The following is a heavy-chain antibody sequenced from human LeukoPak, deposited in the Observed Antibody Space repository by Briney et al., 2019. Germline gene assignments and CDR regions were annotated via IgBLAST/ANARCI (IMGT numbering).Heavy chain of an antibody. Sequence: GGSLRLSCAASGFTFSSYAMSWVRQAPGKGLEWVSAISGSGGSTYYADSVKGRFTISRDNSKNTLYLQMNSLRAEDTAVYYCAESRYYDSSGYPTWFDPWGQGTLVTVSS. J-gene: IGHJ5*02. CDR1: GFTFSSYA. V-gene: IGHV3-23*01. CDR2: ISGSGGST. CDR3: AESRYYDSSGYPTWFDP. D-gene: IGHD3-22*01.